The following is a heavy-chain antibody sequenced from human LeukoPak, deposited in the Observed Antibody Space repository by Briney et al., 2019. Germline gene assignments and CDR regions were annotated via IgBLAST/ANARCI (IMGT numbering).Heavy chain of an antibody. CDR2: ISAYNGNT. CDR1: GYTFTIYG. Sequence: GASVKVSCKASGYTFTIYGISWVRQAPGQGLEWMGWISAYNGNTNYAQKLQGRVTMTTDTSTSTAYMELRSLRSDDTAVYYCAREKYYYGSGSSYYFDYWGQGTLVTVSS. CDR3: AREKYYYGSGSSYYFDY. D-gene: IGHD3-10*01. J-gene: IGHJ4*02. V-gene: IGHV1-18*04.